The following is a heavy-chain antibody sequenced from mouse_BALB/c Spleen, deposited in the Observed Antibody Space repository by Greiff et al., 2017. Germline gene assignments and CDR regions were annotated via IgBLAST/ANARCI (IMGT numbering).Heavy chain of an antibody. CDR1: GFTFSSYA. Sequence: DVHLVESGGGLVKPGGSLKLSCAASGFTFSSYAMSWVRQTPEKRLEWVASISSGGSTYYPDSVKGRFTISRDNARNILYLQMSSLRSEDTAMYYCARARIYDGYYGAMDYWGQGTSVTVSS. CDR3: ARARIYDGYYGAMDY. CDR2: ISSGGST. V-gene: IGHV5-6-5*01. J-gene: IGHJ4*01. D-gene: IGHD2-3*01.